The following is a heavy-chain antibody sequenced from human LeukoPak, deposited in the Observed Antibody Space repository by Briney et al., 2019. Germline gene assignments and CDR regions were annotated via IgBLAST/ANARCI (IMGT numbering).Heavy chain of an antibody. Sequence: TSETLSLSCTVSGGSISTYYWSWIRQPPGKGLEWIGCVFYSGSTNYNPSLKSRVTISVDTSKNQFSLKLSSVTAADTAVYYCARVDPDSSSTLEVFDYWGQGTLVTVSS. J-gene: IGHJ4*02. V-gene: IGHV4-59*01. CDR1: GGSISTYY. CDR2: VFYSGST. CDR3: ARVDPDSSSTLEVFDY. D-gene: IGHD6-6*01.